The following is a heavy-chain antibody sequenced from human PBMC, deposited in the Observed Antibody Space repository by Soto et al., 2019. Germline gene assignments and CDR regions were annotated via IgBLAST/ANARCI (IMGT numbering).Heavy chain of an antibody. CDR1: GFTFSSYS. D-gene: IGHD4-17*01. CDR3: ARGLTTVTTS. V-gene: IGHV3-48*01. J-gene: IGHJ4*02. Sequence: PGGSLRLSCAASGFTFSSYSMNWVRQAPGKGLEWVSYISSSSTIYYADSVKGRFTISRDNAKNSLYLQMNSLRAEDTAVYYCARGLTTVTTSWGQGTLVTVSS. CDR2: ISSSSTI.